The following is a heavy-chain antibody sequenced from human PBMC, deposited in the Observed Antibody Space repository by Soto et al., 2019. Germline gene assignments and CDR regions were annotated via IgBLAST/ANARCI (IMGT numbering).Heavy chain of an antibody. J-gene: IGHJ4*02. CDR1: GASSSDSSFY. CDR2: LYYTGNS. D-gene: IGHD3-3*01. Sequence: SETLYLTCTVSGASSSDSSFYWGWIRQPPGKGLEWIATLYYTGNSYYNPSLRSRVTISVDTSKNQVSLNLRSVTAADTAVYYCAIHTIFGVLIGLIDYWGRGSLVIVSS. CDR3: AIHTIFGVLIGLIDY. V-gene: IGHV4-39*01.